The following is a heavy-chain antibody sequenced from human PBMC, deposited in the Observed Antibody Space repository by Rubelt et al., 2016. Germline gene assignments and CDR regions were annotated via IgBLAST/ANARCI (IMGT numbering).Heavy chain of an antibody. D-gene: IGHD3-3*01. CDR2: MNPNSGNT. V-gene: IGHV1-8*01. Sequence: QVQLVQSGAEVKKPGASVKGSCKASGYTFTSYDINWVRQATGQGIEWMGWMNPNSGNTGYAQKFQGRVTMTGNTSISTAYMELSSLRSEDTAVYYCARMVNDFWSGYHNWFDPWGQGTLVTVSS. J-gene: IGHJ5*02. CDR3: ARMVNDFWSGYHNWFDP. CDR1: GYTFTSYD.